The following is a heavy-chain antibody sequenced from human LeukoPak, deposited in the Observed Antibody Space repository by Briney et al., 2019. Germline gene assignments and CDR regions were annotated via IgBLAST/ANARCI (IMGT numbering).Heavy chain of an antibody. CDR1: GGSISSGNYY. CDR3: ARDNIVVVAATKAYYFDY. V-gene: IGHV4-61*02. D-gene: IGHD2-15*01. J-gene: IGHJ4*02. CDR2: IYSSGST. Sequence: SETLSLTCTVSGGSISSGNYYWSWIRQPAGKGLEWIGRIYSSGSTNYNPSLKSRVTISEDTSKNQFSLKLSSVTAADTAVYYCARDNIVVVAATKAYYFDYWGQGTLVTVSS.